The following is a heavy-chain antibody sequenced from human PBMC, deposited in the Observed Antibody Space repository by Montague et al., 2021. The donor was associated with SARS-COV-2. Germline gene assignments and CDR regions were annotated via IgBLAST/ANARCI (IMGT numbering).Heavy chain of an antibody. J-gene: IGHJ6*02. Sequence: SETLSLTCTVSGGSISSSSYYWGWIRQAPGKGLEWIGSIYYSGSTYYNPSLKSRVTISVDTSKNQFSLKLSSVTAADTAVYYCARDPSRQPLLYPIGDWYDGMDVWGQGTTVTVSS. CDR1: GGSISSSSYY. CDR2: IYYSGST. D-gene: IGHD2-2*02. V-gene: IGHV4-39*07. CDR3: ARDPSRQPLLYPIGDWYDGMDV.